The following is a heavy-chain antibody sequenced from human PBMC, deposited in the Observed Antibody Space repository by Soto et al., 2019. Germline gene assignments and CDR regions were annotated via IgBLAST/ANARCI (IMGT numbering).Heavy chain of an antibody. V-gene: IGHV3-23*01. CDR2: VSGNGQGI. CDR1: GFTFSSYA. Sequence: GGSLRLSCAASGFTFSSYAMSWVRQAPGKGLEWVSAVSGNGQGIYYADSVRGRFTISRDNSKNTVFLHMDNLRAEDTAVYYCAKDRDYPRDYFHYWGQGTLVTVSS. D-gene: IGHD3-10*01. J-gene: IGHJ4*02. CDR3: AKDRDYPRDYFHY.